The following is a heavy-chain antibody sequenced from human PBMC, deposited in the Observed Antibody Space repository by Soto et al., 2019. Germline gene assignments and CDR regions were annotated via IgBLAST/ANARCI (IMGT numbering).Heavy chain of an antibody. V-gene: IGHV5-10-1*01. CDR2: IGPSDSYT. CDR1: GYSFTSYW. CDR3: ARLVRGVIITEVLD. Sequence: EVQLVPSGAEVKKRGESLRISCKGSGYSFTSYWISWVRQMPVKGLEWMGRIGPSDSYTNYSPSFHGYVTISADKSISTACLQSSSFMASDTAMYYCARLVRGVIITEVLDWGQGTLVTVSS. D-gene: IGHD3-10*01. J-gene: IGHJ4*02.